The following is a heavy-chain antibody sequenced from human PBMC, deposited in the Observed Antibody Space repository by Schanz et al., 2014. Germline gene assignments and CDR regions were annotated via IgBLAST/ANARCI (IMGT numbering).Heavy chain of an antibody. CDR2: ISASGDST. V-gene: IGHV3-23*04. Sequence: EVQLVESGGGFVQPGGSLRLSCAASGFTFSSYVMNWVRQAPGRGLEWVSFISASGDSTSYADSVKGRFTISRDNSKNTLYLQMNSLRDEDTAMYYCARRVPYSFGLDVWGQGATVTVSS. D-gene: IGHD1-1*01. CDR3: ARRVPYSFGLDV. J-gene: IGHJ6*02. CDR1: GFTFSSYV.